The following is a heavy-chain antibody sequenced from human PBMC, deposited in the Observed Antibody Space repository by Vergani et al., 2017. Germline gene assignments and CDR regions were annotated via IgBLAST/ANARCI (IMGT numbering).Heavy chain of an antibody. V-gene: IGHV1-69*01. D-gene: IGHD6-6*01. Sequence: QVQLVQSGAEVKKPGSSVKVSCKASGGTFSSYAISWVRQAPGQGLEWMGGIIPIFGTANYAQKFQGRVTITADESTSTAYMELSSLRSEDTAVYYCARGRHIAARRLGYYYYMDVWGKGTTVTVSS. CDR2: IIPIFGTA. CDR3: ARGRHIAARRLGYYYYMDV. J-gene: IGHJ6*03. CDR1: GGTFSSYA.